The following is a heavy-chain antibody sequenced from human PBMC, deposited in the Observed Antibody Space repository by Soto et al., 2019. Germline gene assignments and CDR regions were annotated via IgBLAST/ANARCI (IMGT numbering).Heavy chain of an antibody. CDR1: GGTFSSYA. CDR2: IIPIFGTA. Sequence: QVQLVQSGAEVKKPGSSVKVSCKASGGTFSSYAISWVRQAPGQGLEWMGGIIPIFGTANYAQKFQGRVTITADESTSTAYMELSSLRSEDTAVYYCSIGGYYDYVWWSSPGYGMDVWGQGTTVTVSS. J-gene: IGHJ6*02. CDR3: SIGGYYDYVWWSSPGYGMDV. V-gene: IGHV1-69*12. D-gene: IGHD3-16*01.